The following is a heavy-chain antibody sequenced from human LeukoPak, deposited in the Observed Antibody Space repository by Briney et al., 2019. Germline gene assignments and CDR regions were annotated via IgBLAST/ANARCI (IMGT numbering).Heavy chain of an antibody. V-gene: IGHV1-69*04. CDR2: IIPILGIA. CDR3: ARDKSSGYGPYYYYGMDV. Sequence: ASVKVSCKASGGTFTSYAISWVRQAPGQGLEWMGRIIPILGIANYAQKFQGRVTITADKSTSTAYMELSSLRSEDTAVYYCARDKSSGYGPYYYYGMDVWGQGTTVTVSS. CDR1: GGTFTSYA. D-gene: IGHD3-22*01. J-gene: IGHJ6*02.